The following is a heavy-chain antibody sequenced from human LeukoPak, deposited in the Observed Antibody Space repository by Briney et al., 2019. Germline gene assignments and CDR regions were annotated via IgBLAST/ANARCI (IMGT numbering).Heavy chain of an antibody. D-gene: IGHD3-10*01. CDR2: ISAYNGNT. Sequence: ASVKVSCKASGYTFTSYGISWVRQAPGQGLEWMGWISAYNGNTNYAQKLQGRVTMTTDTSTSTAYMELRSLRSDDTAVYYCARAYEADYYGSGSLDYWGQGTLVTVSS. J-gene: IGHJ4*02. CDR1: GYTFTSYG. CDR3: ARAYEADYYGSGSLDY. V-gene: IGHV1-18*01.